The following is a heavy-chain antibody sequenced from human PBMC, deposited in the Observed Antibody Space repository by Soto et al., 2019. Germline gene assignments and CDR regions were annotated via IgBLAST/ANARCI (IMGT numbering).Heavy chain of an antibody. V-gene: IGHV1-18*01. J-gene: IGHJ1*01. CDR3: ARDDITAAGRAYFLH. CDR1: GYTFTTYG. CDR2: ISAYNGNA. D-gene: IGHD6-13*01. Sequence: QVQLVQSGAEVKKPGASVKVSCKASGYTFTTYGISWVRQAPGQGLEWMGWISAYNGNANYAQNLQGRVTMTTDTSTSTAYMELRSLRFDDTAVYYCARDDITAAGRAYFLHWGQGTLVTVSS.